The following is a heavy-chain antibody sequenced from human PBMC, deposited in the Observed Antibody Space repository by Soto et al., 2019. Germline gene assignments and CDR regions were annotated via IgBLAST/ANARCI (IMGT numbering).Heavy chain of an antibody. V-gene: IGHV3-30*18. CDR1: GFTFSSYG. J-gene: IGHJ4*02. CDR3: AKDPCYSYGYSLDY. CDR2: ISYDGSNK. D-gene: IGHD5-18*01. Sequence: QVQLVESGGGVVQPGRSLRLSCAASGFTFSSYGMHWVRQAPGKGLEWVAVISYDGSNKYYADSVKGRFTISRDNSKNTLYLQMNRLGAEDTAVYYCAKDPCYSYGYSLDYWGQGTLVTVSS.